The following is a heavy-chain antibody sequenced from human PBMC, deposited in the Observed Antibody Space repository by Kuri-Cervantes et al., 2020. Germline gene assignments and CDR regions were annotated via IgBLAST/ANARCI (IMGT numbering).Heavy chain of an antibody. Sequence: GESLKISCAASGFTFSSYSMNWVRQAPGKGLVWVSRINSDGSSTSYADSVKGRFTISRDNAKNTLYLQMNSLRAEDTAVYYCAKGEADTAMARYYYYMDVWGKGTTVTVSS. V-gene: IGHV3-74*01. D-gene: IGHD5-18*01. CDR2: INSDGSST. CDR1: GFTFSSYS. CDR3: AKGEADTAMARYYYYMDV. J-gene: IGHJ6*03.